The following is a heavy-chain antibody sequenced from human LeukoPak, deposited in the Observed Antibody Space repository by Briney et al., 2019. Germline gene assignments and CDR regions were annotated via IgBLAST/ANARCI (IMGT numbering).Heavy chain of an antibody. D-gene: IGHD1-26*01. CDR1: GGSISSSSYY. Sequence: PSETLSLTCTVSGGSISSSSYYWGWIRQPPGKGLEWIGSIYYSGDTYYNPSLRSRVTISVDTSKNHFSLKLTSVTAADTAVYFCARRSPPYSGSSGAFDIWGQGTMVTVSS. CDR3: ARRSPPYSGSSGAFDI. V-gene: IGHV4-39*02. J-gene: IGHJ3*02. CDR2: IYYSGDT.